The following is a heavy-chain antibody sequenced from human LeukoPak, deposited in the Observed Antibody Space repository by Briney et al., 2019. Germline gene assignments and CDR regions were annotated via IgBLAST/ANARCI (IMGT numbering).Heavy chain of an antibody. Sequence: PGGSLNPSFAPLESTFTSYFMNWFRSPPGKVSNGSPSISGSGGAPFYVDSVKGRFAISRDNSKNTLFLQLSGLRFEDTAVYYCAIFHASGSRGRGSGSWGQGTLVTVSS. D-gene: IGHD3-10*01. V-gene: IGHV3-23*01. CDR1: ESTFTSYF. CDR2: ISGSGGAP. J-gene: IGHJ4*02. CDR3: AIFHASGSRGRGSGS.